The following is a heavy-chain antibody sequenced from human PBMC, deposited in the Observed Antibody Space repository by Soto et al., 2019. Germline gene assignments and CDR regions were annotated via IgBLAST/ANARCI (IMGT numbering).Heavy chain of an antibody. V-gene: IGHV3-23*01. Sequence: EVQLLESGGGLVQPGGSLRLSCAASGFTFSSYAMWWVRQAPGKGLECVSAISGGGETTYYADSVKGRFTISRDNSKNSLSLQMNSLRAEDTAVYYCAFNSGSGSYYVDYRCQGTLVTVSS. CDR3: AFNSGSGSYYVDY. CDR2: ISGGGETT. CDR1: GFTFSSYA. D-gene: IGHD3-10*01. J-gene: IGHJ4*02.